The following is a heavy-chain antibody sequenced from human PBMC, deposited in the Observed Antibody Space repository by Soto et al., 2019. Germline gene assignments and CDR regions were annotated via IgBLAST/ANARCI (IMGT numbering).Heavy chain of an antibody. CDR1: GFSLTTSGVG. CDR3: AHRVLRTVFGLVTTTAIYFDF. V-gene: IGHV2-5*02. D-gene: IGHD3-3*01. CDR2: IYWDDDK. J-gene: IGHJ4*02. Sequence: QITLNESGPTVVRPTETLTLTCRFSGFSLTTSGVGVGWIRQSPGKAPEWLALIYWDDDKRYSASLKSRLTITKDTSKNQVVLTVSDLYPTDTATYYCAHRVLRTVFGLVTTTAIYFDFWGQGTPVAVSS.